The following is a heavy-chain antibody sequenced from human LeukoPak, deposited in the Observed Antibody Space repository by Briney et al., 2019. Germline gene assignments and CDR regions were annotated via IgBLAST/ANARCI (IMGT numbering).Heavy chain of an antibody. D-gene: IGHD2-15*01. J-gene: IGHJ4*02. CDR3: ARDLGGGYCSGGSCYSATLDY. V-gene: IGHV3-20*04. Sequence: GGSLRLSCAASGFTFDDYGMSWVRQAPGKGLEWVSGITWNGGSTGYADSVKGRFTISRDNAKNSLYLQMDSLRAEDTALYYCARDLGGGYCSGGSCYSATLDYWGQGTLVTVSS. CDR1: GFTFDDYG. CDR2: ITWNGGST.